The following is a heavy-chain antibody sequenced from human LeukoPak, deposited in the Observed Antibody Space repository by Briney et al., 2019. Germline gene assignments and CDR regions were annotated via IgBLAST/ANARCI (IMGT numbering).Heavy chain of an antibody. CDR1: GFTFSSYW. CDR2: ISSSGSTI. V-gene: IGHV3-48*04. Sequence: GGSLRLSCAASGFTFSSYWMNWVRQAPGKGLEWVSYISSSGSTIYYADSVKGRFTISRDNAKNSLYLQMNSLRVEDTAVYYCARDVGVAATSEFDYWGQGTLVTVSS. J-gene: IGHJ4*02. D-gene: IGHD2-15*01. CDR3: ARDVGVAATSEFDY.